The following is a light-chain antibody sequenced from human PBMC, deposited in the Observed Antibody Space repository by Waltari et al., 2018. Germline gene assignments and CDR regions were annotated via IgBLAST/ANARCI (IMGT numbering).Light chain of an antibody. CDR2: DAS. CDR3: QQYNRWPPIT. Sequence: VVLTQSPATLSVSSGESAIISCRASQSVSGNLACYQQKPGQAPRLLIYDASTRASSIPARFRGSGSGTEFTLTINSLQSEDSATYYCQQYNRWPPITFGQGTRLDIK. V-gene: IGKV3-15*01. CDR1: QSVSGN. J-gene: IGKJ5*01.